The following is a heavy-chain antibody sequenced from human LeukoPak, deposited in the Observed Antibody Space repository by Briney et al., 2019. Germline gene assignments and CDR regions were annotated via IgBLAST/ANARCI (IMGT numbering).Heavy chain of an antibody. J-gene: IGHJ3*02. CDR3: AREPLSRSSGGAFDI. Sequence: GGSLRLSCAASGFISSNVWMSWVRQAPGKGLEWVANIKQDGSQSYYVVSVEGRFTISRDTARNSLHLQMNSLRAEDTAVYYCAREPLSRSSGGAFDIWGQGTMVTVSS. D-gene: IGHD6-25*01. V-gene: IGHV3-7*01. CDR2: IKQDGSQS. CDR1: GFISSNVW.